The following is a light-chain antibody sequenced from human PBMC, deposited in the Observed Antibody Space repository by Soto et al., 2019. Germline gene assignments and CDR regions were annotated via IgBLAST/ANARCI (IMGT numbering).Light chain of an antibody. V-gene: IGLV2-14*03. CDR2: DVS. CDR1: SSDVGGFDH. J-gene: IGLJ1*01. Sequence: QSALTQPASVSGFPGQSITISCPGASSDVGGFDHVSWYQQHPGKVPRLLIYDVSSRPSGVSDRFSGSKSGNTASLTISGLQAEDEADYYCNSFTTTNTYVFGTGTKVTVL. CDR3: NSFTTTNTYV.